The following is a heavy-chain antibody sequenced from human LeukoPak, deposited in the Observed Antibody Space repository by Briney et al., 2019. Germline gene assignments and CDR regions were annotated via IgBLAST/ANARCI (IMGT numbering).Heavy chain of an antibody. CDR2: IYYSGST. CDR1: GGSISSGGYY. J-gene: IGHJ4*02. Sequence: SQTLSLTCTVSGGSISSGGYYWSWIRQHPGKGLEWIGYIYYSGSTYYNPSLKSRVTISVDTSKNQFSLKLSSVTAADTAVYYCARGGEYLAELDYWGQGTLVTVSS. V-gene: IGHV4-31*03. CDR3: ARGGEYLAELDY. D-gene: IGHD7-27*01.